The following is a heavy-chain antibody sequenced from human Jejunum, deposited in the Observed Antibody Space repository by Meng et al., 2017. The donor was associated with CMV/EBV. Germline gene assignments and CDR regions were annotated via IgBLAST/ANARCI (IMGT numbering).Heavy chain of an antibody. Sequence: WVPQAPVKGLEGVSGISWDSGSIGYADSVKGRFTISRDNAKKSLYLQMNNLTAADTAFYYCAKDIRYCSGGACTPGNYDYFYGMDVWGQGTTVTVSS. CDR2: ISWDSGSI. CDR3: AKDIRYCSGGACTPGNYDYFYGMDV. V-gene: IGHV3-9*01. J-gene: IGHJ6*02. D-gene: IGHD2-15*01.